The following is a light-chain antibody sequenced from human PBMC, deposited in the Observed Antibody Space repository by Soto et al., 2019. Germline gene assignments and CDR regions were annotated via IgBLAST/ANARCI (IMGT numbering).Light chain of an antibody. CDR1: NSDVNY. CDR3: SSSTSSNTLV. V-gene: IGLV2-14*01. J-gene: IGLJ1*01. CDR2: EVI. Sequence: QSALTQPASVSGAPGQSITISCTGTNSDVNYVSWHQQHPGKAPKLMIYEVINRSSGVSTRFSGSKSGNTASLTISGLQAEDEADYYCSSSTSSNTLVFGTGTKLTVL.